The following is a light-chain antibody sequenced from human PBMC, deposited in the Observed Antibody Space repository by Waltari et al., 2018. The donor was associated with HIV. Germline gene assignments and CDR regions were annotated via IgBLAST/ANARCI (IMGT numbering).Light chain of an antibody. J-gene: IGLJ1*01. CDR2: EVS. V-gene: IGLV2-14*01. Sequence: QSALTQPASVSGSPGQSITISCTGTSSDVGGYNYVSWFQQHPGKAPQLMIYEVSKRPSGVSNRFSGSTSGNTASLTISGLQAEDEADYYCSSYTSSSTLVFGTGTKVTVL. CDR3: SSYTSSSTLV. CDR1: SSDVGGYNY.